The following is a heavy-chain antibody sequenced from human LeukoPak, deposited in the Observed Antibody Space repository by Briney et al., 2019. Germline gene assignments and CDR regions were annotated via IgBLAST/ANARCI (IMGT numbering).Heavy chain of an antibody. CDR3: ARGLARITIFGVTPYFDY. Sequence: SETLSLTCAVYGGSFSGYYWSWIRQPPGKGLEWIGEINHSGSTNYNPSPKSRVTISVDTSKNQFSLKLGSVTAADTAVYYCARGLARITIFGVTPYFDYWGQGTLVTVSS. CDR2: INHSGST. J-gene: IGHJ4*02. V-gene: IGHV4-34*01. D-gene: IGHD3-3*01. CDR1: GGSFSGYY.